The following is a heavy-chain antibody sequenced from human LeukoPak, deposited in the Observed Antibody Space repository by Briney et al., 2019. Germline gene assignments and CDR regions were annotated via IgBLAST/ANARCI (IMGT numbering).Heavy chain of an antibody. CDR3: ARGSSAAGY. CDR1: GFTFSSYA. CDR2: IKQDGSEK. V-gene: IGHV3-7*01. Sequence: GGSLRLSCAASGFTFSSYAMSWVRQAPGKGLEWAANIKQDGSEKNYVDSVKGRFTISRDNAKNSLYLQMNSLRAEDTAVYYCARGSSAAGYWGQGTLVTVSS. D-gene: IGHD6-13*01. J-gene: IGHJ4*02.